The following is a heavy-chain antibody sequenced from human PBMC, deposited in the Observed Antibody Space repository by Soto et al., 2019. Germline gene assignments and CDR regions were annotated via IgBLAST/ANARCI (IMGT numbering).Heavy chain of an antibody. CDR2: ISSSGSTI. D-gene: IGHD6-13*01. CDR1: GFTFSDYY. J-gene: IGHJ4*02. Sequence: GGSLRLSCAASGFTFSDYYMSWIRQAPGKGLEWVSYISSSGSTIYYADSVKGRFTISRDNAKNSLYLQMNSLRAEDTAVYYCARDLYRSSSWSLGYWGQGTLVTVSS. V-gene: IGHV3-11*01. CDR3: ARDLYRSSSWSLGY.